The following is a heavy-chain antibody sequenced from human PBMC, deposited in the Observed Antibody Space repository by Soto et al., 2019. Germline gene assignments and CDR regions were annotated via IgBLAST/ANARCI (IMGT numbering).Heavy chain of an antibody. Sequence: EVQLVESGGGLVQPGGSLSLSCAASGFTFSSYAMHWVRQAPGKGLEYVSAISSNGGSTYYANSVKGRFTISRDNSKNTLYLQMGSLRAEDMAVYYCAREGGGYYFDYWGQGTLVTVSS. CDR3: AREGGGYYFDY. J-gene: IGHJ4*02. D-gene: IGHD3-16*01. V-gene: IGHV3-64*01. CDR1: GFTFSSYA. CDR2: ISSNGGST.